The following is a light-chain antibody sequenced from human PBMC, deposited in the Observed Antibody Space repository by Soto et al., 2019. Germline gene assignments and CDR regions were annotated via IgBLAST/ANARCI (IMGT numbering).Light chain of an antibody. CDR2: GAS. V-gene: IGKV3-20*01. CDR3: QQYGSSPIT. CDR1: QSVSSNY. J-gene: IGKJ5*01. Sequence: EIVLTQSPGTLSLSPGERATLSCRATQSVSSNYLAWYQQKPGQAPRLLIYGASSRATGIPDRFSGRGSGTDFTLTLSRLEPEDFAVYYCQQYGSSPITFGQGTRLEIK.